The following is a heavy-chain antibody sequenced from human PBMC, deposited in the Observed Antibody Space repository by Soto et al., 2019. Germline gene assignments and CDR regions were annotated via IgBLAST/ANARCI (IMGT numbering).Heavy chain of an antibody. Sequence: SETLSLTCTVSGGSISSYYWSWIRQPPGKGLEWIGYIYYSGSTYYNPSLKSRVTISVDTSKNQFSLKLSSVTAADTAVYYCAREGPQDTAMVRGYNWFDPWGQGTLVTVSS. V-gene: IGHV4-59*12. CDR1: GGSISSYY. CDR2: IYYSGST. D-gene: IGHD5-18*01. CDR3: AREGPQDTAMVRGYNWFDP. J-gene: IGHJ5*02.